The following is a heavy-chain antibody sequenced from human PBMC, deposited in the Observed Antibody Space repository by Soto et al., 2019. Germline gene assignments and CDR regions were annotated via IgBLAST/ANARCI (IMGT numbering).Heavy chain of an antibody. D-gene: IGHD5-18*01. CDR2: ISAYNGNT. Sequence: QVQLVQSGAEVKKPGASVKVSCKASGYTFTSYGISWVRQAPGQGLEWMGWISAYNGNTNYAQKLQGRVTMTTDTTTSTAYMELRSLRSDDTAVYYCARVKYSPPYYYCYGMDVWGQGTPVTVSS. V-gene: IGHV1-18*01. CDR3: ARVKYSPPYYYCYGMDV. J-gene: IGHJ6*02. CDR1: GYTFTSYG.